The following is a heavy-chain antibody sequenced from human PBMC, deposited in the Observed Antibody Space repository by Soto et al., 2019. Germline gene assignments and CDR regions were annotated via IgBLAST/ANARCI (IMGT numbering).Heavy chain of an antibody. CDR2: IYTSGST. Sequence: QVQLQESGPGLVKPSETLSLSCTVSGGSISNYYWSWLRQPAGKGLEWIGRIYTSGSTDYNPSLKSPVTMSIDTANIRGSRTLRSVTAADTAVYYCARGHCTTYSCYPSDYWGQGTLVTVSS. J-gene: IGHJ4*02. V-gene: IGHV4-4*07. CDR3: ARGHCTTYSCYPSDY. D-gene: IGHD2-2*01. CDR1: GGSISNYY.